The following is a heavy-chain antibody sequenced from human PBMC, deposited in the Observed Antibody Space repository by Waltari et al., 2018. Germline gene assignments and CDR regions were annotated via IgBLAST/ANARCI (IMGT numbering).Heavy chain of an antibody. CDR1: GGTFSSYA. CDR2: IIPIFGTA. D-gene: IGHD2-15*01. CDR3: ATAPDSAYGMDV. V-gene: IGHV1-69*13. Sequence: QVQLVQSGAEVKKPGSSVKVSCKASGGTFSSYAIRWLRQAPGQGLEWMGGIIPIFGTANYAQKFQGRVTITADESTSTAYMELSSLRSEDTAVYYCATAPDSAYGMDVWGQGTTVTVSS. J-gene: IGHJ6*02.